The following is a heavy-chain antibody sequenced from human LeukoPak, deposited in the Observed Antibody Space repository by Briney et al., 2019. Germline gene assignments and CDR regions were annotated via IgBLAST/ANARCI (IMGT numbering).Heavy chain of an antibody. D-gene: IGHD1-26*01. CDR1: GGTFSSYA. J-gene: IGHJ4*02. V-gene: IGHV1-69*05. CDR2: IIPIFGTA. Sequence: VAPVKVSCKASGGTFSSYAISWVRQAPGQGREWMGGIIPIFGTANYAQKFQGRVTITTDESTSTAYMELSSLRSEDTAVYYCARDNSGSYSFDYWGQGTLVTVSS. CDR3: ARDNSGSYSFDY.